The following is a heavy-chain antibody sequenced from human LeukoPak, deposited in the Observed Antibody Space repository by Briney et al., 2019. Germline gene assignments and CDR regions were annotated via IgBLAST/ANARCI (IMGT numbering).Heavy chain of an antibody. CDR2: IYYSGST. CDR3: ARDRGRPHYYGMDV. Sequence: PSETLSLTCTVSGGSISSYYWSWIRQPPGKGLEWIGYIYYSGSTNYNPSLKSRVTISVDTSKNQFSLKLSSVTAADTAVYYCARDRGRPHYYGMDVWGQGTTVTVSS. CDR1: GGSISSYY. D-gene: IGHD3-10*01. J-gene: IGHJ6*02. V-gene: IGHV4-59*01.